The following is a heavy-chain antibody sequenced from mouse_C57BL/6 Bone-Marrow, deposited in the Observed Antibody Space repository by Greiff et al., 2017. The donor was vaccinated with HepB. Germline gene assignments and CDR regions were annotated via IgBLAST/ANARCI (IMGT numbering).Heavy chain of an antibody. CDR1: GFTFSDYG. J-gene: IGHJ1*03. V-gene: IGHV5-15*01. Sequence: EVKLQESGGGLVQPGGSLKLSCAASGFTFSDYGMAWVRQAPRKGPEWVAFISNLAYSIYYADTVTGRFTISRENAKNTLYLERSSLRSEDTAMYYCARMTTVGYFDVWGTGTTVTVSS. D-gene: IGHD1-1*01. CDR2: ISNLAYSI. CDR3: ARMTTVGYFDV.